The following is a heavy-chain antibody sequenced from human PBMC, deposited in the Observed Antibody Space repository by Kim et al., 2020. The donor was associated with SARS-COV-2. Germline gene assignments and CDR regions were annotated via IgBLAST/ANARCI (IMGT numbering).Heavy chain of an antibody. Sequence: GESLKISCKGSGYTFITYWISCVRQMPGKGLEWMGRIDPSDSYTNYSPSFQGHVTISADKSISTAYLQWSSLKASDTAMYYCARLRMSGYTANAVDIWGEETIVTVSS. J-gene: IGHJ3*02. D-gene: IGHD2-21*02. CDR2: IDPSDSYT. CDR3: ARLRMSGYTANAVDI. CDR1: GYTFITYW. V-gene: IGHV5-10-1*01.